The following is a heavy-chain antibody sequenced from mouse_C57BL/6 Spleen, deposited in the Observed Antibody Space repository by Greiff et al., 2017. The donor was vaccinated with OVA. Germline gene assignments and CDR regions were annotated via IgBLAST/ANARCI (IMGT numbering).Heavy chain of an antibody. CDR1: GFSLTSYG. CDR3: ARNFLDYGSIIDY. Sequence: VKLVESGPGLVQPSQSLSITCTVSGFSLTSYGVPWVRQSPGKGLEWLGVIWSGGSTDYNAAFISRLSISKDNSTSQVFFKMNSMQADDTAIYYCARNFLDYGSIIDYWGQGTTLTVSS. V-gene: IGHV2-2*01. J-gene: IGHJ2*01. D-gene: IGHD1-1*01. CDR2: IWSGGST.